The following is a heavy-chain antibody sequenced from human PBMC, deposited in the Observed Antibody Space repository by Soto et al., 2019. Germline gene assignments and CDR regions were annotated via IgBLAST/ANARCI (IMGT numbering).Heavy chain of an antibody. Sequence: QVKLVESGGGVVQPGRSLRLSCVTSGFIFSTYAMHWVRQAPGKGLEWVAVMSYDGSNKYYSDSVKGRFTISRDNSKSTLYLQMNSLTXXXXXXXXXAXDGSDWGQGTLVTVSS. CDR2: MSYDGSNK. V-gene: IGHV3-30-3*01. CDR1: GFIFSTYA. CDR3: AXDGSD. J-gene: IGHJ1*01.